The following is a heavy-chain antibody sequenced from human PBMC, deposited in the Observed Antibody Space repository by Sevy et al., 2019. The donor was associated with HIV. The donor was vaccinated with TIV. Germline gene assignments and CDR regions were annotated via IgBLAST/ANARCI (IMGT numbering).Heavy chain of an antibody. J-gene: IGHJ4*02. CDR3: ARDKPQGVVIIPGSMWGGVDY. CDR2: ISAYSGDT. Sequence: ASVKVSCKTFGYTFKTYGISCVRQAPGQGLEWMGWISAYSGDTNFAQKFQGRVTMTTDTSTSTAYMELSSLRSDDTAVYFCARDKPQGVVIIPGSMWGGVDYWGQGTVVTVSS. V-gene: IGHV1-18*01. CDR1: GYTFKTYG. D-gene: IGHD2-2*01.